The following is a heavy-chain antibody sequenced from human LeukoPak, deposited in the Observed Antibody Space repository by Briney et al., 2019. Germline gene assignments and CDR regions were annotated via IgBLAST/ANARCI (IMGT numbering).Heavy chain of an antibody. J-gene: IGHJ4*02. Sequence: SQTLSLTCTVSGGSISSGGYYWSWIRQHPGKGLEWIGYIYYSGSTYYNPSLKSRVTISVDTSKNQFSLKLSSVTAADTAVYYCARGADYYGSGSYLAMRYWGQGTLVTVSS. CDR2: IYYSGST. CDR1: GGSISSGGYY. D-gene: IGHD3-10*01. V-gene: IGHV4-31*03. CDR3: ARGADYYGSGSYLAMRY.